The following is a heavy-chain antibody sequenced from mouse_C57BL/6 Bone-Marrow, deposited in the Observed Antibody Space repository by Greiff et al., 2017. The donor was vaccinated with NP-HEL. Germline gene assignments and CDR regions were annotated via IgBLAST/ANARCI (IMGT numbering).Heavy chain of an antibody. D-gene: IGHD2-4*01. CDR1: GFNFKNSY. V-gene: IGHV14-3*01. Sequence: EVQLQQSVAELVRPGASVKLSCTASGFNFKNSYMHWVKQRPEQGLEWIGRIDPANGNTNYAQKFQGKATITADTSSNTAYLQRSRLTSEDTAIYYCARGRRGLRPYFDYWGQGTTLTVSS. CDR2: IDPANGNT. CDR3: ARGRRGLRPYFDY. J-gene: IGHJ2*01.